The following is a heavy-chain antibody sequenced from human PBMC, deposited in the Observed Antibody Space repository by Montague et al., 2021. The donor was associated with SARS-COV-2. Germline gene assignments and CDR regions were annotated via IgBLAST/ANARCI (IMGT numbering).Heavy chain of an antibody. J-gene: IGHJ6*02. CDR2: ITLDSSNF. CDR1: GFNFDDYA. CDR3: ARNMVVSASRRFYYHGLDV. D-gene: IGHD2-15*01. V-gene: IGHV3-9*01. Sequence: SLRLSCAASGFNFDDYAMHWVRLAPGKGLEWVSGITLDSSNFGYGDSVKGRFTISRDNAKKSLYLEMSSLRADDTAVYYCARNMVVSASRRFYYHGLDVWGQGIAVTVS.